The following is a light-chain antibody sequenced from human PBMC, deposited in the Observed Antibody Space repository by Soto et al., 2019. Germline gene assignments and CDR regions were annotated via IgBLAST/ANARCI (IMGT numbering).Light chain of an antibody. CDR1: QDVDNNF. CDR3: HQYYSSIT. Sequence: EIVLTQSPGTLSLSPGEGATLSCRASQDVDNNFLAWYQQRPGQAPRLLIYASSRRATGIPDRFSGSGSGTDFNFTISRVGPEDIAVYFCHQYYSSITFGGGTKVEVK. CDR2: ASS. V-gene: IGKV3-20*01. J-gene: IGKJ4*01.